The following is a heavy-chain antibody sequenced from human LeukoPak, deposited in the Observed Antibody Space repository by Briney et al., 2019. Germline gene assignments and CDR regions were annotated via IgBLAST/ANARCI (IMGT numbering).Heavy chain of an antibody. CDR3: ARRLPPPWCFDL. CDR1: GGSFSGYY. CDR2: IYYSGST. Sequence: SETLSLTCAVYGGSFSGYYWSWIRQPPGKGLEWIGSIYYSGSTYYNPSLKSRVTISVDTSKNQFSLKLSSVTAADTAVYYCARRLPPPWCFDLWGRGTLVTVSS. J-gene: IGHJ2*01. V-gene: IGHV4-34*01.